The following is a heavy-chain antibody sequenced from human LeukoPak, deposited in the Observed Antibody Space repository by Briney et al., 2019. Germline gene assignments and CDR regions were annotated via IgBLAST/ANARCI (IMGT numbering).Heavy chain of an antibody. J-gene: IGHJ4*02. V-gene: IGHV3-23*01. CDR2: ISDNGGRT. D-gene: IGHD3-22*01. Sequence: GGTLRLSCAASGFTFSSYGMTWVRQAPGKGLEWVSAISDNGGRTFYADSVKGRFTISRDNSRNTLFLQMNSLRADDTAVYYCAKDSYDTSIWGQGTLVTASS. CDR1: GFTFSSYG. CDR3: AKDSYDTSI.